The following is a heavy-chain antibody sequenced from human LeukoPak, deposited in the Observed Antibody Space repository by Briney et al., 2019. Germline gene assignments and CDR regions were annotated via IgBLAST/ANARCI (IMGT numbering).Heavy chain of an antibody. D-gene: IGHD3-22*01. V-gene: IGHV4-34*01. Sequence: SETLSLTCAVYGGSFSDYSWSWIRQPPGKGLEWIGEINHSGGTNHNPSLMSRVIMSVDTSKNQFSLKVSSVTAADTAVYYCARDDGYYYAFDIWGQGTMVTVSS. J-gene: IGHJ3*02. CDR2: INHSGGT. CDR3: ARDDGYYYAFDI. CDR1: GGSFSDYS.